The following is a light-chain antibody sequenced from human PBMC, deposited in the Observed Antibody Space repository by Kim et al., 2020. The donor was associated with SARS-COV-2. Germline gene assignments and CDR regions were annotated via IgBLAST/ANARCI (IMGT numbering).Light chain of an antibody. V-gene: IGLV3-19*01. CDR1: SPRSYY. Sequence: GQTFRITCQGDSPRSYYASWYQQKPGQAPVLVIYGKNNRPSGIPDRFSGSSSGNTASLTITGAQAEDEADYYCNSRDSSGNHLGVVFGGGTQLTVL. CDR3: NSRDSSGNHLGVV. J-gene: IGLJ2*01. CDR2: GKN.